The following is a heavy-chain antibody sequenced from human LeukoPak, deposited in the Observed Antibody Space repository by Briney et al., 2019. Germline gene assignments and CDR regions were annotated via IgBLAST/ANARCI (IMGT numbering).Heavy chain of an antibody. J-gene: IGHJ4*02. CDR3: QGGRF. CDR1: GFTFTNAW. Sequence: GGSLRLSCSASGFTFTNAWMSWVRQAPGKGLEWVGRIKSRTDGGTTDYAAPVKGRFSISRDDSKNTLYLQMNSLKSEDTAVYYCQGGRFWGQGTLVTVSS. D-gene: IGHD1-26*01. V-gene: IGHV3-15*01. CDR2: IKSRTDGGTT.